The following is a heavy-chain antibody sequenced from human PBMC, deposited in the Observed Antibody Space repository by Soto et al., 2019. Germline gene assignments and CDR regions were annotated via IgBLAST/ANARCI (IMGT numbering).Heavy chain of an antibody. J-gene: IGHJ4*02. CDR2: ISYDGSNK. V-gene: IGHV3-30-3*01. Sequence: QVQLVESGGGVVQPGRSLRLSCAASGFTFSSYAMHWVRQAPGKGLEWVAVISYDGSNKYYADSVKGRFTISRDNSKNTLYLQMNSLRAEDTAVYYCARSRVYSSRPFFDYWGQGTLVTVSS. CDR1: GFTFSSYA. CDR3: ARSRVYSSRPFFDY. D-gene: IGHD6-13*01.